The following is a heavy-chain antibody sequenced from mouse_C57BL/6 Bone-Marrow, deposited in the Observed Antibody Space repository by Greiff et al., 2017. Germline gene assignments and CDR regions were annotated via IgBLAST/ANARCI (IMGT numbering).Heavy chain of an antibody. J-gene: IGHJ3*01. CDR3: ASGLYSAY. Sequence: QVQLKESGAELVKPGASVKLSCKASGYTFTSYWMHWVKQRHGRGLEWIGRIDPNRGGTKYNEKFKSKATLTVDKTSSTAYMQLRSLTSEDAAVYDCASGLYSAYWGQGTLVTVSA. D-gene: IGHD2-1*01. V-gene: IGHV1-72*01. CDR1: GYTFTSYW. CDR2: IDPNRGGT.